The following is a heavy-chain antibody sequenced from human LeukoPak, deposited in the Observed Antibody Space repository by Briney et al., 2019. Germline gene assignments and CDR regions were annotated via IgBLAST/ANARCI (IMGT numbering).Heavy chain of an antibody. J-gene: IGHJ4*02. V-gene: IGHV3-21*01. CDR1: GFTFSSYG. Sequence: GESLRLSCAASGFTFSSYGMHWVRQAPGKGLEWVSYISSTNYYTYYADSVKGRFTISRDNAKTSLYLQMNSLRAEDTAVYYCARVAMIVAKPYDYWGQGTLVTVSS. D-gene: IGHD3-22*01. CDR3: ARVAMIVAKPYDY. CDR2: ISSTNYYT.